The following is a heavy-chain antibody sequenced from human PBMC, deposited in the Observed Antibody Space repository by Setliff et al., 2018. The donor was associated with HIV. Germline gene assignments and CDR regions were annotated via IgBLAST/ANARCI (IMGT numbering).Heavy chain of an antibody. V-gene: IGHV4-34*01. CDR3: ARGRMGYYGSGSYLP. D-gene: IGHD3-10*01. Sequence: SETLSLTCAVYGGSFSGYHWSWVRQPPGKGLEWIGEINHSGSTNSNPSLKSRVTISADTSKNQFSLKLTSVTAADTAVYYCARGRMGYYGSGSYLPWGQGMLVTVSS. J-gene: IGHJ5*02. CDR1: GGSFSGYH. CDR2: INHSGST.